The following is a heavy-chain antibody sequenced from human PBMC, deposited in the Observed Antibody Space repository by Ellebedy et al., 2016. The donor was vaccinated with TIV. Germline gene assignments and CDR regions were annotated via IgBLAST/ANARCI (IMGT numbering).Heavy chain of an antibody. CDR2: ISSTSSTI. Sequence: GESLKISCAASGFTLSDYSMSWVRQAPGKGLEWVSYISSTSSTIYYADAVKGRFAISRDNSENTLYLQVNSLTTEDTAVYYCARDRPGTVVAGALEYWGQGTLVTVSS. V-gene: IGHV3-48*01. CDR1: GFTLSDYS. D-gene: IGHD6-19*01. CDR3: ARDRPGTVVAGALEY. J-gene: IGHJ4*02.